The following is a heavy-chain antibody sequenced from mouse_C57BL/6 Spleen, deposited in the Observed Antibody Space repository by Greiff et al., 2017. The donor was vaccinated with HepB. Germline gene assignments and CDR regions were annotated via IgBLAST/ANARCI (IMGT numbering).Heavy chain of an antibody. CDR2: ISGGGGNT. Sequence: DVKLVESGGGLVKPGGSLKLSCAASGFTFSSYTMSWVRQTPEKRLEWVATISGGGGNTYYPDSVKGRFTISRNNAKNTLYLQMSSLSSEDTALYYCAKSDLNYEGYFDYWGQGTTLTVSS. CDR3: AKSDLNYEGYFDY. J-gene: IGHJ2*01. V-gene: IGHV5-9*01. CDR1: GFTFSSYT. D-gene: IGHD2-1*01.